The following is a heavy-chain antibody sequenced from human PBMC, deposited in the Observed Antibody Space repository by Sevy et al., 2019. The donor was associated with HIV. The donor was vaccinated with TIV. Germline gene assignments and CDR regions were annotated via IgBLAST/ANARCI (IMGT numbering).Heavy chain of an antibody. CDR2: ISYSGTNK. CDR1: GFTFTLYA. J-gene: IGHJ4*02. CDR3: ARVAVEYCTDDCYHRFDY. D-gene: IGHD2-21*02. Sequence: GGSLRLSCAASGFTFTLYAIHWVRQAPGKGLEWVALISYSGTNKYYADSVKGRFTISRDDSKNTAYLQMNNLRTYVTSVDYCARVAVEYCTDDCYHRFDYWGQGTQVTVSS. V-gene: IGHV3-30-3*01.